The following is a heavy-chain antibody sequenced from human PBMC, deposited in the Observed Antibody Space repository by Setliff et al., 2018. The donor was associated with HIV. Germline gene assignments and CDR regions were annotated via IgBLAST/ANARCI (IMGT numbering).Heavy chain of an antibody. CDR3: ARGVPYGHYSYYYYMDV. CDR2: IYTSGST. J-gene: IGHJ6*03. V-gene: IGHV4-4*07. D-gene: IGHD3-10*01. CDR1: GGSISSYY. Sequence: SETLSLTCTVSGGSISSYYWSWIRQPAGKGLEWIGRIYTSGSTNYNPSLKSRVTMSVDTSKNQFSLKLSSVTAADTAVYYCARGVPYGHYSYYYYMDVWGKGTTVTVSS.